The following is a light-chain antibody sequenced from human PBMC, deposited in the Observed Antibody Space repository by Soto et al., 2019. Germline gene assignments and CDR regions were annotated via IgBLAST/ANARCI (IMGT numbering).Light chain of an antibody. CDR2: RSS. J-gene: IGKJ4*01. CDR3: QQTSSPYVS. CDR1: QSISTY. Sequence: DIPMTQSPSSLSVSIGDRVIITCRASQSISTYLNWYQYKPGKAPRLVIFRSSTLQSGVPSRFSGRGSGTDFTLTISSLQPEDFATYFCQQTSSPYVSFGGGTRVEI. V-gene: IGKV1-39*01.